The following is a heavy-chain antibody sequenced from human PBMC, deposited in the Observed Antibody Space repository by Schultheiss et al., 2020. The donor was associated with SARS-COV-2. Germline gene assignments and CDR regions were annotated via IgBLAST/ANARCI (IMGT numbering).Heavy chain of an antibody. D-gene: IGHD1/OR15-1a*01. V-gene: IGHV3-13*01. CDR2: IGTAGDT. CDR3: ARGRNNGAFYFDY. CDR1: GFTFSSYD. J-gene: IGHJ4*02. Sequence: GESLKISCGASGFTFSSYDMHWVRQATGKGLEWVSAIGTAGDTYYPGSVKGRFTISRENAKNSLYLQMNSLRAEDTAVYYCARGRNNGAFYFDYWGQGTLVTVSS.